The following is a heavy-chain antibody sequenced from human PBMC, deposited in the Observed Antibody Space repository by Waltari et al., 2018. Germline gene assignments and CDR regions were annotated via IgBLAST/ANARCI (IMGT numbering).Heavy chain of an antibody. J-gene: IGHJ4*02. CDR1: GYTFTGYY. V-gene: IGHV1-2*06. D-gene: IGHD1-7*01. Sequence: QVQLVQSGAEVKKPGASVKVSCKASGYTFTGYYMHWVRQAPGQGLEWMGRINPNSGGTNYAQKFQGRVTMTRDTSISTAYMELSRLGSDDTAVYYCARVVAGTGTYSDYWGQGTLVTVSS. CDR2: INPNSGGT. CDR3: ARVVAGTGTYSDY.